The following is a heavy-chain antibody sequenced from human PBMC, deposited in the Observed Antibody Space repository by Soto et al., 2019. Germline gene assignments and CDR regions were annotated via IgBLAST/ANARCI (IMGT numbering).Heavy chain of an antibody. Sequence: SETPSLTCAVCGGSICSGGYSWSWIQQPPGKGLEWIGYIYHGGYTYYNPSLKSRVTISVDRSKNQFSLKLSSVTAADTAVYYCARAHYGDYGYGMDVWGQGTTVTVSS. CDR1: GGSICSGGYS. J-gene: IGHJ6*02. CDR3: ARAHYGDYGYGMDV. CDR2: IYHGGYT. V-gene: IGHV4-30-2*01. D-gene: IGHD4-17*01.